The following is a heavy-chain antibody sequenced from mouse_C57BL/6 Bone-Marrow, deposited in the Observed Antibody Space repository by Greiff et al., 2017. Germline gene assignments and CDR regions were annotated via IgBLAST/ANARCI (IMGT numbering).Heavy chain of an antibody. D-gene: IGHD1-1*01. V-gene: IGHV14-4*01. CDR2: IDPENGDT. Sequence: VQLKQSGAELVRPGASVKLSCTASGFNIKDDYMHWVKQRPEQGLEWIGWIDPENGDTEYDSKFQGKATITADTSSNTASLQLSSLTSEDTAVYYCASSPSYFDYWGQGTTLTVSS. CDR3: ASSPSYFDY. J-gene: IGHJ2*01. CDR1: GFNIKDDY.